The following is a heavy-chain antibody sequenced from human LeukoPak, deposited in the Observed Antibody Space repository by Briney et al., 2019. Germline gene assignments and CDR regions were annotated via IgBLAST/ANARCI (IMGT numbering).Heavy chain of an antibody. CDR3: STGYSYDL. V-gene: IGHV3-15*07. CDR2: IKSKPDGGTT. D-gene: IGHD2-15*01. Sequence: GGSLRLSCAASGFIFSNAWMNWVRQASGKGLEWVDRIKSKPDGGTTDCAVAVKGRFTISRDDSKATVFLQMNSLKTENTAVYYCSTGYSYDLWGQGTLVTVSS. J-gene: IGHJ5*02. CDR1: GFIFSNAW.